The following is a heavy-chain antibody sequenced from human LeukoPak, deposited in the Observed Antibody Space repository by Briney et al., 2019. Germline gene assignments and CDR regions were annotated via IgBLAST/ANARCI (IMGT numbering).Heavy chain of an antibody. J-gene: IGHJ4*02. CDR1: GGSITNYY. Sequence: PSETLSLTCTVSGGSITNYYWSWIRQPPGKGLEWIGFSYYNGNTNYNPSLKSRVTISVDTSKNDFSLKLSSVTAADTAVYYCARETPYGSGSYPFDYWGQGILVTVSS. CDR2: SYYNGNT. D-gene: IGHD3-10*01. CDR3: ARETPYGSGSYPFDY. V-gene: IGHV4-59*01.